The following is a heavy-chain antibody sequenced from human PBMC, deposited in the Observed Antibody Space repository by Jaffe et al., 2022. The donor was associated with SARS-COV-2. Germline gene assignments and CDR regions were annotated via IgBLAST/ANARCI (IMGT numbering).Heavy chain of an antibody. V-gene: IGHV4-39*01. Sequence: QLQLQESGPGLVKPSETLSLTCTVSGGSISSSNYYWGWIRQPPGKGLEWTGSIYYSGSTYYNPSLKSRVTISLDTSKNQFSLNLSSVTAADTAVYYCATPDYYDTAGYIRTWGRGILVTVSS. J-gene: IGHJ5*02. D-gene: IGHD3-22*01. CDR3: ATPDYYDTAGYIRT. CDR2: IYYSGST. CDR1: GGSISSSNYY.